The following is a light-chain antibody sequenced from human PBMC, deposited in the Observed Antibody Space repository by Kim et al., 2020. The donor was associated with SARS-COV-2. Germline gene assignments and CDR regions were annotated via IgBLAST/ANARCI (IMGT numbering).Light chain of an antibody. CDR2: QDT. V-gene: IGLV3-1*01. CDR3: QAWDSSTVV. CDR1: TLGDKY. Sequence: SYELTQPPSVSVSPGQTASITCSGDTLGDKYAFLYQQKPGQSPVLVIYQDTKRPSGIPERFSGSNSGNTATLTISGTLPMDEADYYCQAWDSSTVVFGGGTKLTVL. J-gene: IGLJ2*01.